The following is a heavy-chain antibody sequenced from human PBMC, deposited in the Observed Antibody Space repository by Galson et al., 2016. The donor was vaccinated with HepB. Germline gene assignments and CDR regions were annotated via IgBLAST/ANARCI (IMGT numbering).Heavy chain of an antibody. Sequence: SVKVSCKASGGTFSSYTFSWVRQAPGQGLEWMGGIIPLFRTANYAQKFQGRVTITADESTSTAYMELSGLRSDDTAVFYCACGIFGELSYLNSYYHMDVWGQGTTVTVSS. CDR3: ACGIFGELSYLNSYYHMDV. CDR1: GGTFSSYT. CDR2: IIPLFRTA. J-gene: IGHJ6*02. D-gene: IGHD3-10*01. V-gene: IGHV1-69*13.